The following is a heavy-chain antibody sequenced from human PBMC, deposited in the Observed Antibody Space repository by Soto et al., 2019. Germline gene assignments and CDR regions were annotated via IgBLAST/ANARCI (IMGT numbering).Heavy chain of an antibody. V-gene: IGHV3-23*01. J-gene: IGHJ4*02. CDR2: ISGSGGST. CDR3: AKGYGFWSGYIYYFDY. D-gene: IGHD3-3*01. CDR1: GFTFSSYA. Sequence: PGGSLRLSCAASGFTFSSYAMSWVRQAPGKGLEWVSAISGSGGSTYYADSVKGRFTISRDNSKNTLYLQMNSLRAEDTAVYYCAKGYGFWSGYIYYFDYWGQGTLVTVSS.